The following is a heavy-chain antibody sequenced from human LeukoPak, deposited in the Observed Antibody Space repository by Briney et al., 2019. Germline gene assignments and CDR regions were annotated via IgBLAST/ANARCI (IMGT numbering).Heavy chain of an antibody. CDR2: INPNSGGT. Sequence: ASVKVSCEASGYTFTGYYIHWVRQAPGQGLEWMGWINPNSGGTNYAQKFQGRVTMTRDTSIDTAYMELRRLRSDDAAVYYCAREVAARHGVIDYWGQGTLVTVSS. V-gene: IGHV1-2*02. CDR1: GYTFTGYY. CDR3: AREVAARHGVIDY. J-gene: IGHJ4*02. D-gene: IGHD6-6*01.